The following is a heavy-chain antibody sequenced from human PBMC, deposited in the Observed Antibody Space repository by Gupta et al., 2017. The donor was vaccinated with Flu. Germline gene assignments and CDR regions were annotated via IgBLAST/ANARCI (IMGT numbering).Heavy chain of an antibody. CDR1: FSDYA. Sequence: FSDYAMNWVRQAPGKGVEWVSTISGSGGSTYYADSVKGRFTISRDNSKNTLYLQINSLRAEDTAVYYCAKVSKLRGPFDYWGQGTLVTVSS. CDR2: ISGSGGST. CDR3: AKVSKLRGPFDY. V-gene: IGHV3-23*01. J-gene: IGHJ4*02.